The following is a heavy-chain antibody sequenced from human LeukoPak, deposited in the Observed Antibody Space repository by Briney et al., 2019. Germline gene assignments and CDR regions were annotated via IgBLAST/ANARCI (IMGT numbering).Heavy chain of an antibody. V-gene: IGHV1-69*13. D-gene: IGHD6-19*01. CDR1: GGTFNNYA. J-gene: IGHJ4*02. Sequence: GASVKVSCKASGGTFNNYAFNWVRQAPGQGLEWMGGITPIFGTANYAQKFQGRVTITADESTSTAYMELSSLRSEDTAVYYCARGSSGWYSHLGYWGQGTLVTVSS. CDR3: ARGSSGWYSHLGY. CDR2: ITPIFGTA.